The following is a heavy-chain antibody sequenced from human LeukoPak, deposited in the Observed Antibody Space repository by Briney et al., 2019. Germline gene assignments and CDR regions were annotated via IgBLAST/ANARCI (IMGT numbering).Heavy chain of an antibody. Sequence: SETLSLTCAVSGGAINSGGYSWSWIRQAPGKGLEWVGDTSNSGRTYYNPSLKSRVTMSVDRSKNQFSLNLSSVTAADTAVYYCANPFARATMASFSDYWGQGTLVTVSS. J-gene: IGHJ4*02. V-gene: IGHV4-30-2*01. CDR1: GGAINSGGYS. D-gene: IGHD3-10*01. CDR2: TSNSGRT. CDR3: ANPFARATMASFSDY.